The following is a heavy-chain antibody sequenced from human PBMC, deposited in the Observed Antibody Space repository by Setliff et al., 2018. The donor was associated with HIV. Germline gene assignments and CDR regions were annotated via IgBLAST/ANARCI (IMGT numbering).Heavy chain of an antibody. CDR2: VYYGGGT. CDR3: ARAELPTLFDY. D-gene: IGHD2-15*01. Sequence: SETLSLTCAVSGDSISSSIYYWGWIRQPPGKGLEWIGSVYYGGGTYYNPSLKSRVTITADTSTNQFSLKLSSVTAADTAVYYCARAELPTLFDYWGQGTLVTVSS. J-gene: IGHJ4*02. V-gene: IGHV4-39*07. CDR1: GDSISSSIYY.